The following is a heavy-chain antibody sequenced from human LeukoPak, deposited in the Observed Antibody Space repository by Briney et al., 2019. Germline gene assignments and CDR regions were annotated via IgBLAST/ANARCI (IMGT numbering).Heavy chain of an antibody. V-gene: IGHV3-33*01. CDR2: IWYDGSNK. Sequence: PGRSLRLSCAASGFTFSSYGMHWVRQAPGKGLEWVADIWYDGSNKYYADSVKGRFTISRDNSKNTLYLQMNSLRAEDTAVYYCARDIAAGTNWFDPWGQGTLVTVSS. CDR1: GFTFSSYG. CDR3: ARDIAAGTNWFDP. D-gene: IGHD6-13*01. J-gene: IGHJ5*02.